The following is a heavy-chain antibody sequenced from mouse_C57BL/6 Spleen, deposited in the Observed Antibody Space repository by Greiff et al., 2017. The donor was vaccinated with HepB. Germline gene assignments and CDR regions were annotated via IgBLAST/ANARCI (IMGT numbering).Heavy chain of an antibody. CDR1: GFTFSSYG. D-gene: IGHD1-1*01. J-gene: IGHJ2*01. Sequence: EVKVIESGGDLVKPGGSLKLSCAASGFTFSSYGMSWVRQTPDKRLEWVATISSGGSYTYYPDSVKGRFTISRDNAKNTLYLQMSSLKSEDTAMYYCARQGYYGSSWDYFDYWGQGTTLTVSS. V-gene: IGHV5-6*01. CDR3: ARQGYYGSSWDYFDY. CDR2: ISSGGSYT.